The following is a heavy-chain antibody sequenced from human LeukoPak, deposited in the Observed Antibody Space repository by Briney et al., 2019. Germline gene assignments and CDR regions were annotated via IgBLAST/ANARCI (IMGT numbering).Heavy chain of an antibody. CDR2: IDPNSGGT. CDR1: GYTFTGYY. J-gene: IGHJ4*02. CDR3: VAVATRY. V-gene: IGHV1-2*02. D-gene: IGHD5-12*01. Sequence: ASVKVSCKASGYTFTGYYMHWVRQAPGQGLEWMGWIDPNSGGTNYAQKFQGRVTMTRDTSASTAYMELSSLRSEDTAVYYCVAVATRYWGQGTLVTVSS.